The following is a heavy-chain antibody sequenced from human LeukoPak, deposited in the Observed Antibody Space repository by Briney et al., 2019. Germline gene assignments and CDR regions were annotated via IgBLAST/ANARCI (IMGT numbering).Heavy chain of an antibody. CDR2: ISAGGGNS. CDR3: ARGGYHAYYLDY. V-gene: IGHV3-23*01. Sequence: GGSLRLSCVASGFTLSSYAMGWVRQAPGKGLEWVSTISAGGGNSYYADSVKGRFTISRDNSKNTLYLQMNSLRAEDTAVYYCARGGYHAYYLDYWGQGSLVTVSS. CDR1: GFTLSSYA. J-gene: IGHJ4*02. D-gene: IGHD5-18*01.